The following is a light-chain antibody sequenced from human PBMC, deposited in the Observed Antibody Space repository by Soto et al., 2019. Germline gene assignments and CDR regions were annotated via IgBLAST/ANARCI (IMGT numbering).Light chain of an antibody. CDR3: QEYKSYSWT. Sequence: DIQMTQSPSSLSASVGDRVTITCRASQSISSYLNWYQQKPGKAPKLLIYDASSLESGVPSRFSGSGSGTEFTLTISSLQPDDFATYYCQEYKSYSWTFGQGTKVDIK. J-gene: IGKJ1*01. CDR2: DAS. V-gene: IGKV1-5*01. CDR1: QSISSY.